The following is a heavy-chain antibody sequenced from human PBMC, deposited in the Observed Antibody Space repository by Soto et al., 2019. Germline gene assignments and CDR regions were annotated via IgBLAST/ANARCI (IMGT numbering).Heavy chain of an antibody. CDR1: GFDFSSYG. CDR3: ARAGSAASGNPFNY. CDR2: IWYNGTNK. Sequence: GGSLRLSCAASGFDFSSYGMHWVRQAPGKGLEWVAVIWYNGTNKYYADSVKGRFTIARDNSKNTLFLQINSLRVDDTAMYYCARAGSAASGNPFNYWGLGSLVTVSS. D-gene: IGHD6-13*01. J-gene: IGHJ4*02. V-gene: IGHV3-33*08.